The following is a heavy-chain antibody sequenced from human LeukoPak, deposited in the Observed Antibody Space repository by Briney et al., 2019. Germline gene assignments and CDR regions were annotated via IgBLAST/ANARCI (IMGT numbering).Heavy chain of an antibody. CDR2: IKQDGSEG. J-gene: IGHJ6*03. Sequence: GGSLRLSCAASGFIFSSYWMTWVRQAPGKGLEWVANIKQDGSEGYYVDSVKGRFTVSRDNAKSSLYLQLNSLRAEDTAVYYCATRSCSISACRASSYHCMDFWGKGTTVTVSS. CDR3: ATRSCSISACRASSYHCMDF. V-gene: IGHV3-7*01. CDR1: GFIFSSYW. D-gene: IGHD2-2*01.